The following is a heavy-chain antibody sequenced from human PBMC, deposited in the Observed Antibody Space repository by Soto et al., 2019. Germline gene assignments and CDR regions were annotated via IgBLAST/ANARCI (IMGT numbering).Heavy chain of an antibody. V-gene: IGHV4-4*07. CDR2: IYTSGST. D-gene: IGHD2-2*01. Sequence: QVQLQESGPGLVKPSETLSLTCTVYGGSISSYYWSWIRQPAGKGLEWIGRIYTSGSTNYNPSLKSRVTMSVDTSKNQFSLKLSSVTAADTAVYYCARDCSSTSCPWVEGYYYGRDVWGKGTTVTVSS. J-gene: IGHJ6*04. CDR1: GGSISSYY. CDR3: ARDCSSTSCPWVEGYYYGRDV.